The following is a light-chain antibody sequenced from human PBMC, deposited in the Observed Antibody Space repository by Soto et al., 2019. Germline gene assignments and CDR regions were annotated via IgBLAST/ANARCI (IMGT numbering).Light chain of an antibody. Sequence: TQPASVSGSPGQSITISCTGTSSDVGAYDFVSWYQQHPDKAPKLMIYEVRNRPSGVSNRFSGSKSVNTATLTISGLQAEDEADYYCSSYTTSSTRVFGTGTKVTVL. CDR3: SSYTTSSTRV. CDR2: EVR. CDR1: SSDVGAYDF. J-gene: IGLJ1*01. V-gene: IGLV2-14*03.